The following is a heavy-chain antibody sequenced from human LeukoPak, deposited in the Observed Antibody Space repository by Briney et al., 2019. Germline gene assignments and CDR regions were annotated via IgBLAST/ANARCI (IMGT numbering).Heavy chain of an antibody. V-gene: IGHV3-7*01. J-gene: IGHJ6*02. CDR1: GFTFNNYW. Sequence: GGSLRLSCAASGFTFNNYWMSWVRQAPGKGLEWVASINQDGSEKYYADSVKGRFTISRDNSKNTLYLQMNSLRAEDTAVYYCARDLGGDYGGFDYYYYGMDVWGQGTTVTVSS. CDR3: ARDLGGDYGGFDYYYYGMDV. D-gene: IGHD4-17*01. CDR2: INQDGSEK.